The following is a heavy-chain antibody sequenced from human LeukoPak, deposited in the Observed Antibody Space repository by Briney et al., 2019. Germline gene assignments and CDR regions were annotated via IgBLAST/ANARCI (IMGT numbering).Heavy chain of an antibody. CDR3: ARAYYYDSSGDFDY. D-gene: IGHD3-22*01. J-gene: IGHJ4*02. V-gene: IGHV1-8*01. Sequence: ASVKVSCKASGYTFTSYDINWVRQATGQGLEWMGWMNPNSGNTGYAQKFQGRVTMTRNTSISTAYMEPSSLRSEDTAVYYCARAYYYDSSGDFDYWGQGTLVTVSS. CDR1: GYTFTSYD. CDR2: MNPNSGNT.